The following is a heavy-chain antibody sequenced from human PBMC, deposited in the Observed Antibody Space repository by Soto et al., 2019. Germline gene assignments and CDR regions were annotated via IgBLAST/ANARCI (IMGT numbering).Heavy chain of an antibody. CDR3: ARDAWPGPGVVSQADH. V-gene: IGHV3-48*03. CDR2: ISSSGGTK. D-gene: IGHD3-3*01. J-gene: IGHJ4*01. Sequence: EVQLVESGGGLVQPGGSLRLSCIASGCTFSSFEMNWVRQAPGKGLEWVSFISSSGGTKYYADSVKGRFTVSRDNAKNSLYRHMSSLRVEDTAFYYVARDAWPGPGVVSQADHWGQGTLVTVSS. CDR1: GCTFSSFE.